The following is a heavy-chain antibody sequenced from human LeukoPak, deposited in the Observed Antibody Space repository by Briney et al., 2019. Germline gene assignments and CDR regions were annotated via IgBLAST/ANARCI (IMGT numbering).Heavy chain of an antibody. V-gene: IGHV4-30-2*01. CDR1: GGSISSGGYS. Sequence: SETLSRTCAVSGGSISSGGYSWRWIRQPPGKGLEWIGYIYHSGSTYYNPSLKSRVTISVDRSKNQFSLKLSSVTAADTAVYYCAGAVLFTFDYWGQGTLVTVSS. CDR3: AGAVLFTFDY. D-gene: IGHD3-10*01. CDR2: IYHSGST. J-gene: IGHJ4*02.